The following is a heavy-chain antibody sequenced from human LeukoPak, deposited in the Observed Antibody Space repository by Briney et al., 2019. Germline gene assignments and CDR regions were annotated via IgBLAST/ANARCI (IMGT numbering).Heavy chain of an antibody. J-gene: IGHJ4*02. CDR3: ARLGTREDY. CDR1: GFTFSDYY. CDR2: IRNKANGYTT. D-gene: IGHD7-27*01. Sequence: GGSLILSCVASGFTFSDYYMDWVRQAPGKGLEWVGRIRNKANGYTTEYAASVKGRFTVSRDDSKNSLYLQMNSLKTEDTAVYYCARLGTREDYWGQGTLVTVSS. V-gene: IGHV3-72*01.